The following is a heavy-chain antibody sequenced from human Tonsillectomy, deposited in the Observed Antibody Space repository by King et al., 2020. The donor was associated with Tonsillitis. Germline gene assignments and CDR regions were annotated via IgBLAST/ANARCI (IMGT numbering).Heavy chain of an antibody. Sequence: VQLVETGGGLIQPGGSLRLSYAASGFTVSSNYMSWVRQAPGKGLEWVSVIYSGGSTYYADSVKGRFTISRDNSKNTLYLQMNSLRAEDTAVYYCARDVRAAGTDYYFDYWGQGTLVTVSS. V-gene: IGHV3-53*02. CDR1: GFTVSSNY. D-gene: IGHD6-13*01. CDR3: ARDVRAAGTDYYFDY. J-gene: IGHJ4*02. CDR2: IYSGGST.